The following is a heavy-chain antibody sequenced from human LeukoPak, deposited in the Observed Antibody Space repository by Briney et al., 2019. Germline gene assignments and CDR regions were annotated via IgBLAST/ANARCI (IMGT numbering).Heavy chain of an antibody. D-gene: IGHD1/OR15-1a*01. CDR2: IYSSGYT. V-gene: IGHV4-4*07. Sequence: TSETLSLTCTVSGGAIRSHYWNWIRQPAGKGLEWIGRIYSSGYTNDNPFLKSRITMSVDMSKNQFSLRLNSVTAADTAVCYCARGEHSVDSWGQGMLVTVSS. CDR1: GGAIRSHY. CDR3: ARGEHSVDS. J-gene: IGHJ4*02.